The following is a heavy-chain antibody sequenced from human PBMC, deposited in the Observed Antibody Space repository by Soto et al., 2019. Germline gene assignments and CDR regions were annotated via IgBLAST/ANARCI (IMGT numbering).Heavy chain of an antibody. Sequence: EVQLLVSGGGLVQPGGSLRLSCAASGFTFSNFVMSWVRRAPGKGLEWVSAIGGTTGSTYYADSVKGRSTISRDNSKDIHSLQMISLGAEDTSIYYCAKMREDGYFYVWGRGTLVTVSS. CDR1: GFTFSNFV. J-gene: IGHJ2*01. V-gene: IGHV3-23*01. CDR3: AKMREDGYFYV. CDR2: IGGTTGST.